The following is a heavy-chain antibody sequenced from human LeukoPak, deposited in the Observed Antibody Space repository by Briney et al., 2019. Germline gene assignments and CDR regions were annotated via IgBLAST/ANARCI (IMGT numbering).Heavy chain of an antibody. D-gene: IGHD3-10*01. CDR3: ARDTYYYGSGSYYPFDY. CDR2: INSDGSST. J-gene: IGHJ4*02. Sequence: GGSLRLSCAASGFTFSSYWMHWVRQASGKGLVWVSRINSDGSSTSYADSVKGRFTISRDNAKNTLYLQTNSLRAEDTAVYYCARDTYYYGSGSYYPFDYWGQGTLVTVSS. CDR1: GFTFSSYW. V-gene: IGHV3-74*01.